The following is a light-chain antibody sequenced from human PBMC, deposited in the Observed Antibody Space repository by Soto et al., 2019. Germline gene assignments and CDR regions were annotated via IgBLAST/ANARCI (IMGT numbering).Light chain of an antibody. CDR3: CSYKSSSTIYV. V-gene: IGLV2-14*03. Sequence: QSVLTQPASVSGSPGQSITISCTGTSSDIGAYNYVSWYQQHPGKAPKLIIYDVTNRPAGISSRFSASKSGNTASLTISVLQAEAEADYYCCSYKSSSTIYVFGTGAKVTVL. J-gene: IGLJ1*01. CDR2: DVT. CDR1: SSDIGAYNY.